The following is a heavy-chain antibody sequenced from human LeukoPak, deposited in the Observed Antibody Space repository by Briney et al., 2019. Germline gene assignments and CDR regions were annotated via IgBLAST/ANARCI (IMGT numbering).Heavy chain of an antibody. CDR1: GGSISSYY. J-gene: IGHJ2*01. CDR2: IYYSGST. D-gene: IGHD6-13*01. Sequence: SETLSLTCTVSGGSISSYYWNWIRQPPGKGLEWIGYIYYSGSTHYNPSLKSRVTISVDTSKNQFSLKLSSVTAADTAVYYCARAQSWGNWYFDLWGRGTLVTVSS. CDR3: ARAQSWGNWYFDL. V-gene: IGHV4-59*01.